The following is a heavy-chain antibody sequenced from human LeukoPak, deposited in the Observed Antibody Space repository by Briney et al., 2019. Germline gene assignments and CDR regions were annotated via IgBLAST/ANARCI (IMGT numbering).Heavy chain of an antibody. D-gene: IGHD1-1*01. Sequence: SETLSLTCTVSGGSISSYYWSWIRQPAGKGLEWIGRIYTSGSTNYNRSLKSRVTMSVDTSKNQFSLKLSSVTAADTAVYYCARVSWNGYYYYYGMDVWGQGTTVTVSS. V-gene: IGHV4-4*07. CDR1: GGSISSYY. CDR3: ARVSWNGYYYYYGMDV. CDR2: IYTSGST. J-gene: IGHJ6*02.